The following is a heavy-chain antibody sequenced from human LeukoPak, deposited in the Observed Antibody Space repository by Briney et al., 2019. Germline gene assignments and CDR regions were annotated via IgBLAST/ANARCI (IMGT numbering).Heavy chain of an antibody. V-gene: IGHV3-21*01. J-gene: IGHJ6*02. CDR3: ARGLQYEGMDV. CDR1: GFTFSSYS. CDR2: ISSSSSYI. D-gene: IGHD2-8*01. Sequence: GGSLRLSCAASGFTFSSYSMNWVRQAPGKGLEWVSSISSSSSYIYYADSVKGRFTISRNNAKNSLYLQMNSLRAEDTAVYYCARGLQYEGMDVWGQGTTVTVSS.